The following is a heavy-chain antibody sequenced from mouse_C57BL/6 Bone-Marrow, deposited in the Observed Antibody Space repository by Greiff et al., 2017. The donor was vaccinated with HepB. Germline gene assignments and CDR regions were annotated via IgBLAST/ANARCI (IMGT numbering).Heavy chain of an antibody. CDR2: ISDGGSYT. Sequence: EVQLVESGGGLVKPGGSLKLSCAASGFTFSSYAMSWVRQTPEKRLEWVATISDGGSYTYYPDNVKGRFTISRDNAKNNLYLQMSHLKSEDTAMYYCASDGYYGFAYWGEGTLVTVSA. V-gene: IGHV5-4*01. CDR1: GFTFSSYA. J-gene: IGHJ3*01. D-gene: IGHD2-3*01. CDR3: ASDGYYGFAY.